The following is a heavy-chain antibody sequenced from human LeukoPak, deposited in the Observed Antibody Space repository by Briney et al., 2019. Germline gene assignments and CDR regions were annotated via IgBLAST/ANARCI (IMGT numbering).Heavy chain of an antibody. J-gene: IGHJ4*02. CDR1: GYTFTPYY. CDR2: INPNSGGT. CDR3: ARDKGVWSGYFDY. D-gene: IGHD3-3*01. Sequence: GASVKVFCKASGYTFTPYYMHWVRQAPGQGLEWMGWINPNSGGTNYAQKFQGRVTMTRDTSISTAYMELSRLRSDDTAVYNCARDKGVWSGYFDYWGQGTLVTVSS. V-gene: IGHV1-2*02.